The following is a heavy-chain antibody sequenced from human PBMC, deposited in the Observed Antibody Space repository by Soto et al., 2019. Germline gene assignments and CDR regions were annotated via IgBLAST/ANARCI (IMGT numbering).Heavy chain of an antibody. D-gene: IGHD3-22*01. CDR3: AKATYYYDSSGYFPFDY. J-gene: IGHJ4*02. CDR1: GFTFSSYA. CDR2: ISGSGGST. Sequence: GGSLRLSCAASGFTFSSYAMSWVRQAPGKGLEWVSTISGSGGSTYYADSVKGRFTISRDNSKNTLYLQMNSLRAEDTAVYYCAKATYYYDSSGYFPFDYWGQGTLVTVSS. V-gene: IGHV3-23*01.